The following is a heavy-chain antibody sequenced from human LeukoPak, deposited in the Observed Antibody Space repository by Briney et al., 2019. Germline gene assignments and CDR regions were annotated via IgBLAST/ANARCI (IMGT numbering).Heavy chain of an antibody. Sequence: GGSLGLSCPPSGFTFSTTWMTWVRQAPGKGLEWLGNINQGGSVTNYVDSVKGRFSISRDNANNIMYLQMNYLRVEDTAVYYCARDPHSGALDYWGQGTLVTVSS. D-gene: IGHD1-26*01. CDR3: ARDPHSGALDY. V-gene: IGHV3-7*01. CDR1: GFTFSTTW. CDR2: INQGGSVT. J-gene: IGHJ4*02.